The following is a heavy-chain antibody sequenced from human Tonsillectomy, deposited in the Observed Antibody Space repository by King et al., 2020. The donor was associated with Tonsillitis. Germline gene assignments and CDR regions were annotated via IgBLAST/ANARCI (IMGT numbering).Heavy chain of an antibody. Sequence: LQLQESGSGLVKPSQTLSLSCTVSGGSISSGGYSWSWIRQPPGKGLEWIGYIYHSGSTYYNPSLKSRVTISVDRSKNQFSLKLSSVTAADTAVYYCARANPFAMCPTTCGDPWGQGTLVTVSS. CDR2: IYHSGST. J-gene: IGHJ5*02. CDR3: ARANPFAMCPTTCGDP. CDR1: GGSISSGGYS. D-gene: IGHD2-2*01. V-gene: IGHV4-30-2*01.